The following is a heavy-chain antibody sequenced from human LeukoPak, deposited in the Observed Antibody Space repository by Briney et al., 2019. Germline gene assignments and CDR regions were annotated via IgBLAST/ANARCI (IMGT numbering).Heavy chain of an antibody. J-gene: IGHJ4*02. Sequence: PGGSLRLSCVVSGFTFSSYAMHWVRPAPGKGLEYVSAISSNGGSTYYANSVKGRFTISRDNSKNTLYLQMGSLRVEDMAVYYCARASSGWYGYWGQGTLVTVSS. CDR1: GFTFSSYA. D-gene: IGHD6-19*01. CDR2: ISSNGGST. V-gene: IGHV3-64*01. CDR3: ARASSGWYGY.